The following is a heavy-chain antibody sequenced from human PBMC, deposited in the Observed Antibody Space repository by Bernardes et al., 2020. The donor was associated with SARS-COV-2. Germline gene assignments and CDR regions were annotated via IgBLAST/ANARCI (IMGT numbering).Heavy chain of an antibody. D-gene: IGHD3-3*01. J-gene: IGHJ3*01. Sequence: GSLRLSCAASGFTFEDYTMHWVRQVPGKGLEWVSLVSWDGSTTNYADSVKGRFIISRDSSRNTVHLQMDSLRKEDTALYYCATERQSLTVFGVGHDAFDFWGQGTMVTVSS. CDR1: GFTFEDYT. CDR3: ATERQSLTVFGVGHDAFDF. V-gene: IGHV3-43*01. CDR2: VSWDGSTT.